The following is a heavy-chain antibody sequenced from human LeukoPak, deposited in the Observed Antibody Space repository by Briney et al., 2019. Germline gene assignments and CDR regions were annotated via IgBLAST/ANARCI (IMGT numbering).Heavy chain of an antibody. Sequence: GGSLRLCYAASGFTFSSFGMHWVRQAPGKGLEWVAVISYDGSNKYYADSVKGRFTISRDNSKNTLSLQMNILRAEDTAVYYCATVTLPWLGEYPFDYWGQGTLVTVSS. J-gene: IGHJ4*02. CDR2: ISYDGSNK. CDR1: GFTFSSFG. CDR3: ATVTLPWLGEYPFDY. V-gene: IGHV3-30*03. D-gene: IGHD3-10*01.